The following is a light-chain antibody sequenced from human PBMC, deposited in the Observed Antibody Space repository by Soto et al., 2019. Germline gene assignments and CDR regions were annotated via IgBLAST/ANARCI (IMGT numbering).Light chain of an antibody. V-gene: IGKV3-11*01. CDR2: DAS. J-gene: IGKJ2*01. CDR3: QQRSNLPRT. Sequence: EIVLTQSPAALSLSPGDTATLSCRASQSVSSYLAWYQQKPGQAPRLLIYDASNRATGIPARFSGSGSGTDFPLTIGSREPEDFAVYCCQQRSNLPRTFGQGTKVEIK. CDR1: QSVSSY.